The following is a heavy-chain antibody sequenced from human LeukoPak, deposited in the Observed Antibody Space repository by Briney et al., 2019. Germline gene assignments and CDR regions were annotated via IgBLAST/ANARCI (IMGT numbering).Heavy chain of an antibody. V-gene: IGHV3-21*01. D-gene: IGHD3-10*01. CDR3: ARVVRGVSSNYYMDV. Sequence: KPGGSLRLSCAASGFTFSSYSMNWVRQAPGKGLEWVSSISSSSSSIYYADSVKGRFTISRDNAKNSLYLQMNSLRAEDTAVYYCARVVRGVSSNYYMDVWGKGTTVTVSS. J-gene: IGHJ6*03. CDR1: GFTFSSYS. CDR2: ISSSSSSI.